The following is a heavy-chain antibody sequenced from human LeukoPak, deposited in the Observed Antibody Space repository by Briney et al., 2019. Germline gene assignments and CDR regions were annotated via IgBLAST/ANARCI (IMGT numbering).Heavy chain of an antibody. CDR3: ARDRGGGNDH. D-gene: IGHD3-10*01. CDR1: GFTFSSYW. CDR2: ISSDGSTR. V-gene: IGHV3-74*01. Sequence: GGSLRLSCAASGFTFSSYWMHWVRQAPGKGLVWVSHISSDGSTRSYADSVKGRFTISRDNTNNTLYLQMTSLRAEDTAIYYCARDRGGGNDHWGQGTLVTVSS. J-gene: IGHJ5*02.